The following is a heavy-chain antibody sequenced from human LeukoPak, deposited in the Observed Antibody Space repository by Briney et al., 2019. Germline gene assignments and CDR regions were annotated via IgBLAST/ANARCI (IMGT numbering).Heavy chain of an antibody. CDR3: ARGGRAGWSGSYEDSFDN. D-gene: IGHD1-26*01. Sequence: GGSLRLSCAPSGFTVGSNYMSWVRQAPGKGLEWVSVIYSGGNTYYADSVKGRFTISRDNSKNTLFLQMDSLRADDTAVYYCARGGRAGWSGSYEDSFDNWGQGTMVTVSS. CDR2: IYSGGNT. V-gene: IGHV3-53*01. CDR1: GFTVGSNY. J-gene: IGHJ3*02.